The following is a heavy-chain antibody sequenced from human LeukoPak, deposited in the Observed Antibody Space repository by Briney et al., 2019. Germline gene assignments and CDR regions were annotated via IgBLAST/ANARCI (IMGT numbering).Heavy chain of an antibody. V-gene: IGHV1-2*02. Sequence: ASVKVSCKASGYTFTGYYMHWVRQAPGQGLEWMGWINPNSGGTNYAQKFQGRVTVTRDTSISTAYMELSRLRSDDTAVYYCARDRGLGSGWLYFDYWGQGTLVTVSS. CDR3: ARDRGLGSGWLYFDY. J-gene: IGHJ4*02. CDR2: INPNSGGT. D-gene: IGHD6-19*01. CDR1: GYTFTGYY.